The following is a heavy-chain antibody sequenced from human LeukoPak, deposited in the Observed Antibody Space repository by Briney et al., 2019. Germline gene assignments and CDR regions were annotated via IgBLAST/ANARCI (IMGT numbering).Heavy chain of an antibody. CDR1: GFTFSGYP. V-gene: IGHV3-30-3*01. D-gene: IGHD6-19*01. CDR3: ARDRIAVAGNLRYYFDY. CDR2: ISYDGSNK. Sequence: PGGSLRLSCAASGFTFSGYPIHWVRQAPGKGLEWVAVISYDGSNKYYADSVKGRFTISRDNSKNTLYLQMNSLRAEDTAVYYCARDRIAVAGNLRYYFDYWGQGTLVTVSS. J-gene: IGHJ4*02.